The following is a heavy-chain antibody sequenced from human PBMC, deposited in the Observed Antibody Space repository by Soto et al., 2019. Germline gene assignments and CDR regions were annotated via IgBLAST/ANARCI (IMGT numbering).Heavy chain of an antibody. CDR3: ARSIAAAGSFGPYYYCGMDV. J-gene: IGHJ6*02. CDR1: GFTFSSYG. Sequence: QVQLVESGGGVAQPGRSLRLSCAASGFTFSSYGMHWVRQAPGKGLEWVAVIWYDGSNKYYADSVKGRFTISRDNSKNSLYLQMNSLRAEDTAVYYCARSIAAAGSFGPYYYCGMDVWGQGTTVTVSS. CDR2: IWYDGSNK. D-gene: IGHD6-13*01. V-gene: IGHV3-33*01.